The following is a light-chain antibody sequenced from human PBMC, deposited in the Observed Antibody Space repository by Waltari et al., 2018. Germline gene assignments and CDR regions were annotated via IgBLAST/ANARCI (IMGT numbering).Light chain of an antibody. V-gene: IGKV1-12*01. CDR1: QGIGSW. J-gene: IGKJ3*01. CDR2: AAS. Sequence: DIQMTQSPSSLSASLGDTVAITCRASQGIGSWLAWYQQKPGKVPNLLIYAASKLQGGVPSRFRGSGSGTEFTLIISSLQPEDLATYYCQQAFKTPFTFGPGTKLSIK. CDR3: QQAFKTPFT.